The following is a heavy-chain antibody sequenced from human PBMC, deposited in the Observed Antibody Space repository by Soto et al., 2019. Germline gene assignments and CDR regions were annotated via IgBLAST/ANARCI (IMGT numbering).Heavy chain of an antibody. V-gene: IGHV1-18*01. CDR1: GYTFTNYG. CDR2: ISSYNGNT. Sequence: ASVKVSCKASGYTFTNYGISWARQAPGQGLEWLGWISSYNGNTRYAQKFQGRITMTTDTSTTTAYMELRSLTSDDTAIYYCARAFVGLVATMSDWGQGTLVTVSS. D-gene: IGHD5-12*01. J-gene: IGHJ4*01. CDR3: ARAFVGLVATMSD.